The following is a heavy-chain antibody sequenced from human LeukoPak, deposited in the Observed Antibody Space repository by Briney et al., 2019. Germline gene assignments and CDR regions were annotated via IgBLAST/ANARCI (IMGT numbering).Heavy chain of an antibody. CDR1: GYSFTTYW. Sequence: GESVKISCKGSGYSFTTYWIGWVRQMPGKGLEWMGIIYPGDSDTRYSPSFQGQVTISADKSTSTAYLQWSSLKGSDTAMYYCARARYCSGGSCYVEYWGQGTLVTVSS. D-gene: IGHD2-15*01. CDR3: ARARYCSGGSCYVEY. CDR2: IYPGDSDT. V-gene: IGHV5-51*01. J-gene: IGHJ4*02.